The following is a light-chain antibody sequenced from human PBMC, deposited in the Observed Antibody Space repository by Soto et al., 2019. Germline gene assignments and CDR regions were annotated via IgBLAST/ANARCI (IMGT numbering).Light chain of an antibody. J-gene: IGKJ5*01. V-gene: IGKV3-11*01. Sequence: EIVLTQSPATLSLSPGERATLSCRASHSVSSSLVWYQQKPGQAPRLLIYDASNRATGVPARFSGSGSGTDFTLTISSLEPEDFAVYYCQQRSNWPPTFGQGTRLEIK. CDR2: DAS. CDR1: HSVSSS. CDR3: QQRSNWPPT.